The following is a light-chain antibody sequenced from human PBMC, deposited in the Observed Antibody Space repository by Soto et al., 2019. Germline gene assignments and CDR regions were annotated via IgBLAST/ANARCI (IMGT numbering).Light chain of an antibody. V-gene: IGLV2-14*03. CDR3: SSYTTSSTVV. J-gene: IGLJ2*01. CDR1: SSDVGAYNS. Sequence: QSALTQPASVSGSPGQSITISCTGTSSDVGAYNSVSWYQQHTGKAPKLMIYDVSNRPSGVSNRFSGSKSVNTASLTISVLQEEDDADYYCSSYTTSSTVVFGGGTKVTVL. CDR2: DVS.